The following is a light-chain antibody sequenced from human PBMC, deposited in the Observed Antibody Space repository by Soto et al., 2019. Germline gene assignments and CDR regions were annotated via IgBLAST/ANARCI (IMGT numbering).Light chain of an antibody. V-gene: IGKV3-11*01. CDR3: QQRGNWPLA. J-gene: IGKJ4*01. CDR2: DAS. CDR1: QSVGSY. Sequence: EIVLTQSPATLSLSPGERATLSCRASQSVGSYLAWYQQKPGQTPRLLISDASNRATGIPARFSGSGSETDFTLTISSLEPEDFAVYYCQQRGNWPLAFGGGTKVEIK.